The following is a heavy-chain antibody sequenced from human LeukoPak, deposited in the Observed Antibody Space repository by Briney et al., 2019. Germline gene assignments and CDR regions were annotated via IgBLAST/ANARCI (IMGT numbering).Heavy chain of an antibody. Sequence: ASVKVSCKASGYTFTSYGISWVRQAPGQGLEWMGWISAYNGNTNYAQKLQGRVTMTTDTSTSTAYMELRSLRSDDTAVYYCARDSGRIAVAGTIPDYWGPGTLVTVSS. J-gene: IGHJ4*02. CDR3: ARDSGRIAVAGTIPDY. CDR1: GYTFTSYG. D-gene: IGHD6-19*01. V-gene: IGHV1-18*01. CDR2: ISAYNGNT.